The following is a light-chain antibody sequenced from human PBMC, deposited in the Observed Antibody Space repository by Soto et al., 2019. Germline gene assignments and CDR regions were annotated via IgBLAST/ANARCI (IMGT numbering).Light chain of an antibody. Sequence: QPVLTQPPSVSGAPGQRVTISCTGSSSNIGARYDVHWYQQLPGTAPKLLIYGNINRPSGVPDRFSGSKSGTSASLAITGLQAEDEADYYCQSYDSSLSGSTVFGGGTKLTVL. CDR1: SSNIGARYD. J-gene: IGLJ2*01. CDR3: QSYDSSLSGSTV. CDR2: GNI. V-gene: IGLV1-40*01.